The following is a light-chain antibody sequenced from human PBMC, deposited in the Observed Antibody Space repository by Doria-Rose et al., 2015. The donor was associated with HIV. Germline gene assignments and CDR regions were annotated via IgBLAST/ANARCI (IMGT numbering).Light chain of an antibody. V-gene: IGKV1-8*01. CDR1: QDIRNY. CDR2: AAS. CDR3: QQYYSYPPT. Sequence: AIRMTQSPSSLSASTGDRVTITCRASQDIRNYLAWYQQKPGKAPKLLIYAASTLQSGVPSRFSGSGSGTDFTLTISYLQSEDFATYYCQQYYSYPPTFGQGTKAEVK. J-gene: IGKJ1*01.